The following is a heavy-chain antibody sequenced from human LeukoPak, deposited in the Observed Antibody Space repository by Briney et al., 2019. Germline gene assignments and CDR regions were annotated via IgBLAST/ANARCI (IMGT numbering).Heavy chain of an antibody. CDR3: ARRYYDGMDV. Sequence: SVIVSCKASGYTFTSYYLHWVRQAPGQGLEWMGIINPSGGSTNYARKFQGRVTMTRDKFTSTVYMEVSSLRSEDTAVYYCARRYYDGMDVWGQGTMVTVSS. V-gene: IGHV1-46*01. CDR2: INPSGGST. J-gene: IGHJ6*02. CDR1: GYTFTSYY.